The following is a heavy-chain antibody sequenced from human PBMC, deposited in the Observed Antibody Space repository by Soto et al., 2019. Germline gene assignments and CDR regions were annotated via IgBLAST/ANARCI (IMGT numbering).Heavy chain of an antibody. J-gene: IGHJ4*02. V-gene: IGHV3-30-3*01. CDR3: ARHVSGSGWYLDY. D-gene: IGHD6-19*01. Sequence: PGGSLRLSCAASGFTFSSYAMHWVRQAPGKGLEWVAVISYDGSNKYYADSVKGRFTISRDNSKNTLYLQMNSLRAEDTAVYYCARHVSGSGWYLDYWGQGTLVTVS. CDR1: GFTFSSYA. CDR2: ISYDGSNK.